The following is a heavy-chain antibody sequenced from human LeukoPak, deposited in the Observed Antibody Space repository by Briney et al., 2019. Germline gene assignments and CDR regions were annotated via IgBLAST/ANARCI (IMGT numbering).Heavy chain of an antibody. CDR2: IYYSGST. CDR3: ARGGYYYDSSGYYYRAFDI. D-gene: IGHD3-22*01. CDR1: GGSISSYY. V-gene: IGHV4-59*08. Sequence: SGTLSLTCTVSGGSISSYYWSWIRQPPGKGLEWIGYIYYSGSTNYNPSLKSRVTISVDTSKNQFSLKLSSVTAADTAVYYCARGGYYYDSSGYYYRAFDIWGQGTMVTVSS. J-gene: IGHJ3*02.